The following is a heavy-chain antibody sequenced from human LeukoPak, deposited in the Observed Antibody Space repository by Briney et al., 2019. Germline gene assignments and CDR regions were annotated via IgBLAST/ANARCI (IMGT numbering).Heavy chain of an antibody. Sequence: GASVKVSCKASGGTFSSYAISWVRQAPGQGLEWMGRIIPILGIANYAQKFQGRVTITADKSTSTAYMELSSLRSEDTAVYYCAKDRHITMIVVEPHWGQGTLVTVSS. J-gene: IGHJ4*02. D-gene: IGHD3-22*01. V-gene: IGHV1-69*04. CDR1: GGTFSSYA. CDR3: AKDRHITMIVVEPH. CDR2: IIPILGIA.